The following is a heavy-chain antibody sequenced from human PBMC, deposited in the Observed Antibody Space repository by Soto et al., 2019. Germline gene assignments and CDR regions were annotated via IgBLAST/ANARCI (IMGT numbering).Heavy chain of an antibody. CDR2: TSGGGSST. CDR1: GFTFSSYA. V-gene: IGHV3-23*01. D-gene: IGHD3-10*01. J-gene: IGHJ4*02. Sequence: GGSLRLSCAASGFTFSSYAMSWVRQAPGKGLEWVSATSGGGSSTSYPSSVRGRFTISRDNSRNTLYLQMYSLRAEDTAVYYCAKDISMVRGVIVTPSPFDFWGQGTLVTVSS. CDR3: AKDISMVRGVIVTPSPFDF.